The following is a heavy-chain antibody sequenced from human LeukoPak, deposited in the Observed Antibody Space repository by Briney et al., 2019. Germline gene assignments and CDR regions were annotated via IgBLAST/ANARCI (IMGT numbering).Heavy chain of an antibody. D-gene: IGHD6-13*01. CDR1: GFTSRNYP. CDR2: INGSGATA. J-gene: IGHJ5*02. CDR3: VKDSLQVPISAAGVVDL. V-gene: IGHV3-23*01. Sequence: GGSLRLSCEASGFTSRNYPMSWVRQARGKGPQWVAGINGSGATAYYATSLKGRVTISRDHGRNMLFLEIYNLRAEDPAIYYCVKDSLQVPISAAGVVDLWGQGTLVTVSS.